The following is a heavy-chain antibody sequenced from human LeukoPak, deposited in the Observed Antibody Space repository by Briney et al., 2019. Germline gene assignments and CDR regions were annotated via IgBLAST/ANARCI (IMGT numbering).Heavy chain of an antibody. J-gene: IGHJ6*02. D-gene: IGHD3-22*01. Sequence: GGSLRLSCAASGFTFSSYGIHWVRQAPGQGLEWVAVIWDDGSNKYYADSVKGRFTISRDNSKNTLYLQMNSLRAEDTAVYYCAREHLVPQVVVIGTYYYYYGMDVWGQGTTVTVSS. CDR2: IWDDGSNK. CDR1: GFTFSSYG. V-gene: IGHV3-33*08. CDR3: AREHLVPQVVVIGTYYYYYGMDV.